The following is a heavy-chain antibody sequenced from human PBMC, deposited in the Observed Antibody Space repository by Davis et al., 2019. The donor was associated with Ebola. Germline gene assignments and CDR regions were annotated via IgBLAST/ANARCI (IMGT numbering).Heavy chain of an antibody. V-gene: IGHV1-18*01. CDR2: ISAYNGNT. Sequence: AASVKVSCKASGYTFTSYGISWVRQAPGQGLEWMGWISAYNGNTNYAQKLQGRVTMTTDTSTSTAYMELRSLRSDDTAVYYCARDVEVVGIAAGSYLYYYYGMDVWGRGTTVTVSS. D-gene: IGHD3-10*01. CDR1: GYTFTSYG. CDR3: ARDVEVVGIAAGSYLYYYYGMDV. J-gene: IGHJ6*02.